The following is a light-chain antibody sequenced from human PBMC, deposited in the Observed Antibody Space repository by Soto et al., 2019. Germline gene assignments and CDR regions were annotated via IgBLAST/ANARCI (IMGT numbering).Light chain of an antibody. CDR2: GAS. J-gene: IGKJ4*01. V-gene: IGKV3-15*01. CDR1: QSVGSN. Sequence: DMLMTQSPATLSVSPGERATLSCRASQSVGSNLAWYQQKPGQTPRLLIYGASTRATGIPARFSGSGSGTEFTLTISSLQSGDFAVYYCLQYNNWPPLTFGGGTKVEIK. CDR3: LQYNNWPPLT.